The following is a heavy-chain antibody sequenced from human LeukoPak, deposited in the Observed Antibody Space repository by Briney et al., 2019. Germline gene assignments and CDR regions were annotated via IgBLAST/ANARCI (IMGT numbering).Heavy chain of an antibody. CDR3: ARGEIAAFDY. V-gene: IGHV3-21*01. J-gene: IGHJ4*02. D-gene: IGHD6-13*01. Sequence: GGSLRLSCAASGFTFSSYSMNWVRQAPGKGLEWVSSISSSSYIYYADSVKGRLTISRDNAKNSLYLQMNSLRAEDTAVYYCARGEIAAFDYWGQGTLVTVSS. CDR2: ISSSSYI. CDR1: GFTFSSYS.